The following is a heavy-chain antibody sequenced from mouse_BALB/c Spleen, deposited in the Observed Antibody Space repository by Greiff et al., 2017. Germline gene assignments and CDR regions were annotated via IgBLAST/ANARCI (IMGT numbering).Heavy chain of an antibody. CDR3: ARDSYLNFDF. CDR2: IWAGGST. V-gene: IGHV2-9*02. J-gene: IGHJ2*01. Sequence: VKLQQSGPGLVAPSQSLSLTCSVSGFSLTSYGVYWVRQSPGKGLEWLGDIWAGGSTNYNSALMSRLTISKDNSKSQVFLQMNSLQTDDTAMYFCARDSYLNFDFWGQGTTRTGSS. CDR1: GFSLTSYG. D-gene: IGHD1-2*01.